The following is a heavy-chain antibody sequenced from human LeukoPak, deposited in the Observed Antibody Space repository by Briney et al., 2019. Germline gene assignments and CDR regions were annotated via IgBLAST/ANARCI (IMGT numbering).Heavy chain of an antibody. CDR2: ISYHGTIK. V-gene: IGHV3-30*18. CDR1: GFTFSSYG. Sequence: PGGSLRLSCAASGFTFSSYGMHWVRQAPGTGLEWVALISYHGTIKYYSGSVKGRFTISRDNSKNTLYLQMNSLRAEDTAVYYCAKGGYCSSTSCYTELGLFDPWGQGTLVTVSS. CDR3: AKGGYCSSTSCYTELGLFDP. D-gene: IGHD2-2*02. J-gene: IGHJ5*02.